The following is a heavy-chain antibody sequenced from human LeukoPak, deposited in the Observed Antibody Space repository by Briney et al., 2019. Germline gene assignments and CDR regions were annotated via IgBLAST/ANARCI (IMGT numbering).Heavy chain of an antibody. J-gene: IGHJ4*02. CDR1: GFSFSGRG. D-gene: IGHD5-18*01. V-gene: IGHV3-30*02. CDR3: AKDPYSYGSYFDY. CDR2: VWYDGRDK. Sequence: PGGSLRLSCAASGFSFSGRGMHWVRQAPGKGLEWVAFVWYDGRDKYYGDSVKGRFTISRDNSKNTLYLQMNSLRAEDTAMYYCAKDPYSYGSYFDYWGQGTLVIVSS.